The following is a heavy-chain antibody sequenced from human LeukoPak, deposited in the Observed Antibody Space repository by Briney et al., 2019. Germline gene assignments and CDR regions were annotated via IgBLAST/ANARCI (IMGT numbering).Heavy chain of an antibody. CDR3: AKRRGLELLYYYYMDV. Sequence: GGSLRLSCAASGFTFSNYGMSWVRQAPGKGLGWVSAISGSGGSTYYADSVKGRFTISRDNAKNSLYLQMNSLRAEDTAVYYCAKRRGLELLYYYYMDVWGKGTTVTVSS. CDR1: GFTFSNYG. D-gene: IGHD1-7*01. CDR2: ISGSGGST. J-gene: IGHJ6*03. V-gene: IGHV3-23*01.